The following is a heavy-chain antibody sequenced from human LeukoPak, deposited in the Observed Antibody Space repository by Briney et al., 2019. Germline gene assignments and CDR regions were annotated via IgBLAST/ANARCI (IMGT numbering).Heavy chain of an antibody. CDR1: GFTFDDYG. V-gene: IGHV3-21*01. Sequence: KPGGSLRLSCAASGFTFDDYGMSWVRQAPGKGLEWVSFISSSSSFIYYADSVKGRFTISRDNAKNSLYLQMNSLRAEDTAVYYCARDPGYTSSWHYWGQGTLVIVSS. CDR2: ISSSSSFI. J-gene: IGHJ4*02. CDR3: ARDPGYTSSWHY. D-gene: IGHD6-13*01.